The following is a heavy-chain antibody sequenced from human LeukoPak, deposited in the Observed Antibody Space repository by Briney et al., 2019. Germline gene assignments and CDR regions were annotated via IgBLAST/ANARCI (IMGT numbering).Heavy chain of an antibody. CDR1: GFTVRSNY. V-gene: IGHV3-53*01. Sequence: PGGSLRLSCAASGFTVRSNYMSWVRQAPGKGLEWVSVIYSGGSTYYADSVKGRFTISRDNSKNTLYLQMNSLRAEDTAVYYCARDFRARRYGSGGYSVYWGQGTLVTVSS. CDR3: ARDFRARRYGSGGYSVY. J-gene: IGHJ4*02. D-gene: IGHD3-10*01. CDR2: IYSGGST.